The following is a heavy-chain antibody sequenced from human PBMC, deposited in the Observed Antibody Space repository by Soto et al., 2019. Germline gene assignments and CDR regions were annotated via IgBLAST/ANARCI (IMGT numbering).Heavy chain of an antibody. D-gene: IGHD2-2*01. CDR3: AKDVRLVVHKVAGLDF. V-gene: IGHV3-9*01. Sequence: EVQLVESGGGLVQPGRSLRLSCAASGFAFDDYSMHWVRQPPGKGLEWVSGITWTSGTIGYADSVKGRFTISRDNAKNSLYMQMNSLTDEDTAMYYCAKDVRLVVHKVAGLDFWGQGTLVSVSS. CDR1: GFAFDDYS. CDR2: ITWTSGTI. J-gene: IGHJ4*02.